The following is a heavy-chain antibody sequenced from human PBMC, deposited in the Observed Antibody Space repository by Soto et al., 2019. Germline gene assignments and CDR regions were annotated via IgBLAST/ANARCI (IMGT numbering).Heavy chain of an antibody. Sequence: QVQLVQSGAEVKKPGSSVKVSCKASGGTFSNSGFSWVRQAPGQGLEWMGVIIPIFGKANYAQKFLGRVTFTADESTSTAYMELSSLRSEDAAVYYCARIDYGGNRIFDYWGQGTLVTVSS. J-gene: IGHJ4*02. CDR3: ARIDYGGNRIFDY. D-gene: IGHD4-17*01. CDR1: GGTFSNSG. V-gene: IGHV1-69*12. CDR2: IIPIFGKA.